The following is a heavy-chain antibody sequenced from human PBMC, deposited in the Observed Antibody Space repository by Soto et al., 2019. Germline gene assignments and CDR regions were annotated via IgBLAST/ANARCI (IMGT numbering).Heavy chain of an antibody. Sequence: QVQMQESGPGLVKPSQTLSLTCTVSGGSISSGDYYWSWIRQPPGKGLEWIGYSYYSGSTYYNPSLKSRVTISVDTSKNQFPLKLSSVTAADTAVYYCARGGPDYGGSEGWFDPWGQGTLVTVSS. V-gene: IGHV4-30-4*01. D-gene: IGHD2-15*01. CDR3: ARGGPDYGGSEGWFDP. CDR2: SYYSGST. J-gene: IGHJ5*02. CDR1: GGSISSGDYY.